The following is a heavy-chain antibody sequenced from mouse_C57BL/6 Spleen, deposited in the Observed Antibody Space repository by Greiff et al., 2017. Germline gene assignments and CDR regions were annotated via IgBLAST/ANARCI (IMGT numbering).Heavy chain of an antibody. V-gene: IGHV14-2*01. Sequence: EVKLQASGAELVKPGASVKLSCTASGFNIKDYYMHWVKQRTEQGLEWIGRIDPEDGETKYAPKFQGKATITADTSSNTAYLQLSSLTSEDTAVYYCASTVVTQPSYYFDYWGQGTTLTVSS. CDR2: IDPEDGET. CDR1: GFNIKDYY. J-gene: IGHJ2*01. D-gene: IGHD1-1*01. CDR3: ASTVVTQPSYYFDY.